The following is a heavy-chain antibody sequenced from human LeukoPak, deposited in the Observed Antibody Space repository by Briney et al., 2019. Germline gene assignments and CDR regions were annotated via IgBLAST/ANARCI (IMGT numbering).Heavy chain of an antibody. V-gene: IGHV4-38-2*02. CDR1: GYYIDGGYY. J-gene: IGHJ4*02. CDR3: ARALNYYDSSGYSNYGVFDY. Sequence: PSETLSLTCTVSGYYIDGGYYWGWIRQSPGKGLEWIGSIFHSGITYYSPSLKTRVTISVDTSKNQYSLKLSSVTAADTAVYYCARALNYYDSSGYSNYGVFDYWGQGILVTVSS. D-gene: IGHD3-22*01. CDR2: IFHSGIT.